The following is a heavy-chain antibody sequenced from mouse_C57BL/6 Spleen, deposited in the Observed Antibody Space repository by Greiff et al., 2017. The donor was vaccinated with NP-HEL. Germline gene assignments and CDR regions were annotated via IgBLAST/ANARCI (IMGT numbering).Heavy chain of an antibody. V-gene: IGHV1-26*01. CDR1: GYTFTDYY. CDR2: INPNNGGT. CDR3: APYYYGSSLYWYFDV. Sequence: VQLQQSGPELVKPGASVKISCKASGYTFTDYYMNWVKQSHGKSLEWIGEINPNNGGTSYNQKFKGKATLTVDKSSSTAYMELRSLTSEDSAVYYCAPYYYGSSLYWYFDVWGTGTTVTVSS. D-gene: IGHD1-1*01. J-gene: IGHJ1*03.